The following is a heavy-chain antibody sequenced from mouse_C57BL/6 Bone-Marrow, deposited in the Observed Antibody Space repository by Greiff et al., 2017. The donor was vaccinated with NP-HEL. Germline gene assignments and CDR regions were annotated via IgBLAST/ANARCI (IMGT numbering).Heavy chain of an antibody. CDR2: IYPGSGST. CDR1: GYTFTSYW. D-gene: IGHD4-1*01. CDR3: ARSITGTGDYFDY. V-gene: IGHV1-55*01. J-gene: IGHJ2*01. Sequence: QVQLQQPGGELVKPGASVKMSCKASGYTFTSYWITWVKQRPGQGLEWIGDIYPGSGSTNYNEKFKSKATLTVDTSSSTAYMQLSSLTSEDSAVYYCARSITGTGDYFDYWGQGTTLTVSS.